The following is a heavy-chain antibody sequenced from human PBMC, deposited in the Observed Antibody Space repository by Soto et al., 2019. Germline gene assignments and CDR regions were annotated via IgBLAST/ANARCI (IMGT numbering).Heavy chain of an antibody. J-gene: IGHJ5*02. CDR3: ARNLERRIAAAGPGNWFDP. V-gene: IGHV1-69*02. CDR1: GGTFSSYT. D-gene: IGHD6-13*01. CDR2: IIPILGIA. Sequence: SVKVSCKASGGTFSSYTISWVRQAPGQGLEWMGRIIPILGIANYAQKFQGRVTITADKSTSTAYMELSSLRSEDTAVYYCARNLERRIAAAGPGNWFDPWGQGTLVTVSS.